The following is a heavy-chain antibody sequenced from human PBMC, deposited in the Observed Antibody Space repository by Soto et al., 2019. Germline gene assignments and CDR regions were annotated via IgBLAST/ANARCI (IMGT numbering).Heavy chain of an antibody. V-gene: IGHV1-46*01. Sequence: ASVKVSCKASGYTFTSYYMHWVRQAPVQGLEWMGIINPSGGSTSYVQKFQGRVTMTRDTSTSTVYMELSSLRSEDTAVYYCARDRRFYDSGTYDIANDAFDVWGQGTMVTVSS. CDR1: GYTFTSYY. CDR3: ARDRRFYDSGTYDIANDAFDV. CDR2: INPSGGST. J-gene: IGHJ3*01. D-gene: IGHD3-22*01.